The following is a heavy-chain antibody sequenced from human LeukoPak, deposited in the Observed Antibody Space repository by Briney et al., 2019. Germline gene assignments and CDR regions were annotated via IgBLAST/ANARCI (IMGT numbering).Heavy chain of an antibody. D-gene: IGHD3-3*01. CDR2: INSDGSST. V-gene: IGHV3-74*01. CDR1: GFTFSSCW. J-gene: IGHJ3*02. CDR3: ASVVRGYYPPVEGFDM. Sequence: GGPLRLSCAASGFTFSSCWMHWVRQAPGKGLVWLSRINSDGSSTSYADSVKGRFTISRDNAKNTLYLQMNSLRAEDTAVYYCASVVRGYYPPVEGFDMWGQGTMVTVSS.